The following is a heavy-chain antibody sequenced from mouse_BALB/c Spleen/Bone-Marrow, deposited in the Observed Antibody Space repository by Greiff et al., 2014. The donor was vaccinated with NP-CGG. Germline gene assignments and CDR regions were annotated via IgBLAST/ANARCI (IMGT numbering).Heavy chain of an antibody. CDR1: GYSFTGYL. CDR2: INPYNSDA. D-gene: IGHD2-1*01. J-gene: IGHJ2*01. V-gene: IGHV1-37*01. Sequence: VQLQQPGPELVKPETSVKISCKASGYSFTGYLMNWVKQSHGKSLEWIGRINPYNSDAFYNPKFKGKATLTVDKSSSTAHMDLLSLTSEDSAVYYCGRSVYGSFDSWGQGTTLTVSS. CDR3: GRSVYGSFDS.